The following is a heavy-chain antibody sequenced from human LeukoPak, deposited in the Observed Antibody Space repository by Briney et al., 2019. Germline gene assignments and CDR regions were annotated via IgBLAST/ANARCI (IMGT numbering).Heavy chain of an antibody. J-gene: IGHJ6*03. CDR2: ISSSGSTI. V-gene: IGHV3-11*01. D-gene: IGHD3-22*01. CDR3: ARYYDSSGYYYYYYYMDV. CDR1: GFTFSDYY. Sequence: GGSLRLSCAASGFTFSDYYVSWLRQAPGKGLEWVSYISSSGSTIYYADSVKGRFTISRDNAKNSLYLQMNSLRAEDTAVYYCARYYDSSGYYYYYYYMDVWGKGTTVTISS.